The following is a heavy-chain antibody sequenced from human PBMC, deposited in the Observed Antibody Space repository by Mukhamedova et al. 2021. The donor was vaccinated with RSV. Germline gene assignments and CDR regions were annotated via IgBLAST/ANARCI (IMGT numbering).Heavy chain of an antibody. J-gene: IGHJ4*02. CDR3: ARASEPWYFDY. Sequence: GLEWVSYIRYSSTTIYYADSVKGRFTISRDNAGSSLYLQMNSLRDEDTAVYYCARASEPWYFDYWGQGTPVTVSS. CDR2: IRYSSTTI. V-gene: IGHV3-48*02. D-gene: IGHD1-14*01.